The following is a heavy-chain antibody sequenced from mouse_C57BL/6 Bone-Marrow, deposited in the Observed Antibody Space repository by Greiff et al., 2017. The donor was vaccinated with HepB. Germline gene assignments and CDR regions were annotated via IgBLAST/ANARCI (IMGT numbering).Heavy chain of an antibody. Sequence: EVQLQQSGAELVRPGASVKLSCTASGFNIKDDYMHWVKQRPEQGLEWIGWIDPENGDTEYASKFQGKATITADTSSNTAYLQRSSLTSEDTAVYYCTTATTVARGFDYWGQGTTLTVSS. V-gene: IGHV14-4*01. D-gene: IGHD1-1*01. CDR2: IDPENGDT. CDR3: TTATTVARGFDY. J-gene: IGHJ2*01. CDR1: GFNIKDDY.